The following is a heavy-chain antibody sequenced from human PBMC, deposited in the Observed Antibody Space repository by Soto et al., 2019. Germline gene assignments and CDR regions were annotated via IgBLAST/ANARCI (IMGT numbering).Heavy chain of an antibody. J-gene: IGHJ4*02. D-gene: IGHD3-22*01. V-gene: IGHV1-2*02. CDR3: AIYYYDSSGYYYKNX. CDR2: INPNSGGT. CDR1: GDTFAGYY. Sequence: ASLKVSCNAAGDTFAGYYMHWVRQAPGKGLEWMGWINPNSGGTNYAKKFQGRVTMTRDTSISTAYMELSRLRSYDTAVYYCAIYYYDSSGYYYKNXWGQVTLVTVSX.